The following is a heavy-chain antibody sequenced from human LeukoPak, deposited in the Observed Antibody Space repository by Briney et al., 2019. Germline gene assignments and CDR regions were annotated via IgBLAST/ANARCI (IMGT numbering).Heavy chain of an antibody. CDR3: AKGRYSFDY. V-gene: IGHV1-2*02. Sequence: VASVTVSCKASGYIFTDYYIHWVRQAPGQGLEWMGWINPHSGGTNYARLFHGRVSMTRDTSITTAYMELSRLRSDDTAVYYCAKGRYSFDYWGQGTLVTVSS. CDR1: GYIFTDYY. CDR2: INPHSGGT. D-gene: IGHD5-18*01. J-gene: IGHJ4*02.